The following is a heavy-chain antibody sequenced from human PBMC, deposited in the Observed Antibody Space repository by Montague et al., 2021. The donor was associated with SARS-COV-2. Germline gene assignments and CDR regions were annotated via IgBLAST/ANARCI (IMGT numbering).Heavy chain of an antibody. CDR1: GGSIFSNSFY. V-gene: IGHV4-39*01. J-gene: IGHJ4*02. D-gene: IGHD1-7*01. CDR2: VLSSGST. Sequence: SETLSLTCTVSGGSIFSNSFYWGWIRQSPGQGLEWIGNVLSSGSTFYNPSLRSRVTMSEDMSKNQFSLKLMSVTAADTAVYYCARRTEGTSHFDYWGQGTLVSVSS. CDR3: ARRTEGTSHFDY.